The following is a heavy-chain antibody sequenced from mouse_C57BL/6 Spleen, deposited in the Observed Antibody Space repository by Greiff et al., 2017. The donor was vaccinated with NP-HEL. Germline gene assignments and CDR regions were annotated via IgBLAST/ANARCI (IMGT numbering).Heavy chain of an antibody. CDR1: GYAFSSSW. D-gene: IGHD1-1*01. CDR3: ARGDYYGSSSLFDY. CDR2: IYPGDGDT. Sequence: QVQLKESGPELVKPGASVKISCKASGYAFSSSWMNWVKQRPGKGLEWIGRIYPGDGDTNYNGKFKGKATLTADKSSSTAYMQLSSLTSEDSAVYFCARGDYYGSSSLFDYWGQGTTLTVSS. J-gene: IGHJ2*01. V-gene: IGHV1-82*01.